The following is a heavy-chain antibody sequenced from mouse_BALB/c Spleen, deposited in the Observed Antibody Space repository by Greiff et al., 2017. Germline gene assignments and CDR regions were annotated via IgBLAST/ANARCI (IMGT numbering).Heavy chain of an antibody. CDR3: ARERGSYYRSFAY. J-gene: IGHJ3*01. D-gene: IGHD2-14*01. V-gene: IGHV2-9*02. Sequence: VKLVESGPGLVAPSQSLSITCTVSGFSLTSYGVHWVRQPPGKGLEWLGVIWAGGSTNYNSALMSRLSISKDNSKSQVFLKMNSLQTDDTAMYYCARERGSYYRSFAYWGQGTLVTVSA. CDR2: IWAGGST. CDR1: GFSLTSYG.